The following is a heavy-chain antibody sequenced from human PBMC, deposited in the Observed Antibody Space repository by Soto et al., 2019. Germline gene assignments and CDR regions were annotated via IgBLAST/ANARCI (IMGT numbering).Heavy chain of an antibody. CDR2: MSLDGNSR. V-gene: IGHV3-30-3*01. D-gene: IGHD2-21*01. CDR3: TLGRSVIANNDFEH. Sequence: QVQLVESGGGVVQPGTSLRLSCAASGFAVSSYSVHWVRQAPGKGLEWVAGMSLDGNSRYFADSVKGRFTISRDTSKNTWSLQMNSLGPEDSAVYHCTLGRSVIANNDFEHWGQGTQVTVSS. CDR1: GFAVSSYS. J-gene: IGHJ4*02.